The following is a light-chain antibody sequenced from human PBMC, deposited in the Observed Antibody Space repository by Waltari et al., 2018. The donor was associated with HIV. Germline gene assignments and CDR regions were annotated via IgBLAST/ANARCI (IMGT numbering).Light chain of an antibody. CDR1: SSNIGSNT. V-gene: IGLV1-44*01. CDR3: QSYDSTLRVV. CDR2: YNH. Sequence: QSVLTQPPSASGTPGQRVTISCSGSSSNIGSNTVSWYQQLPGTSPKLLIYYNHQRPPGVPDRVSGSKSGTSASLAISGRQSEDEADYYCQSYDSTLRVVFGGGTKLTVL. J-gene: IGLJ2*01.